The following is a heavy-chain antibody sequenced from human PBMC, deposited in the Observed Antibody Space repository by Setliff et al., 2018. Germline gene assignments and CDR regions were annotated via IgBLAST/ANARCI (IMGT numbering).Heavy chain of an antibody. CDR2: ISASNGNT. J-gene: IGHJ6*03. Sequence: ASVKVSCKASGYTFTNYGISWVRQAPGQGLEWMGWISASNGNTNSAQKLQGRVTMTTDTSTSTAYMELSSLRTEDTAVYYCAREGVDTRSSTDYRFYMDVWGKGTTVTVSS. D-gene: IGHD5-18*01. CDR3: AREGVDTRSSTDYRFYMDV. V-gene: IGHV1-18*01. CDR1: GYTFTNYG.